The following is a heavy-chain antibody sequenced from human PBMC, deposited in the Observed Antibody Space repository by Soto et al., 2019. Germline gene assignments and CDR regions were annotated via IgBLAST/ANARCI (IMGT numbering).Heavy chain of an antibody. CDR2: ISSSSSYI. D-gene: IGHD2-15*01. V-gene: IGHV3-21*01. Sequence: EVQLVESGGGLVKPGGSLRLSCAASGFTFSSYSMNWVRQAPGKGLEWVSSISSSSSYIYYADSVKGRFTISRDNAKNALYLQMKSLSAEDTAVYYCARDQGERGYCSGGSCYAFFDYWGQGTLVTVSS. CDR1: GFTFSSYS. CDR3: ARDQGERGYCSGGSCYAFFDY. J-gene: IGHJ4*02.